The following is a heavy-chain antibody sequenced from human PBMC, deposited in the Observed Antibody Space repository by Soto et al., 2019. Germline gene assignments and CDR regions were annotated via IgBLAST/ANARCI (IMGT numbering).Heavy chain of an antibody. CDR1: GGSISSGGYY. CDR2: IYYSGST. D-gene: IGHD3-16*01. V-gene: IGHV4-31*03. J-gene: IGHJ2*01. CDR3: ARILRDYARWYFDR. Sequence: QVQLQESGPGLVKPSQTLSLTCTVSGGSISSGGYYWGWIRQHPGKGLEWIGYIYYSGSTYYNPSLKRRVTISVDTSKNQFSLKLSSVTAADTAVYYCARILRDYARWYFDRWGRGTLVTVSS.